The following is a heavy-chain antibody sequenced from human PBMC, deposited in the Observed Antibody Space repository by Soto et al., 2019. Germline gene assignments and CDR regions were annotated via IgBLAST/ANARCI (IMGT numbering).Heavy chain of an antibody. CDR2: INHSGST. Sequence: ASETLSLTCAVYGGSFSGYYWSWIRQPPGKGLEWIGEINHSGSTNYNPSLKSRVTISVDTSKNQFSLKLSSVTAADTAVFYCASYCGGDCYFNWFDPWGQGTLVTVSS. D-gene: IGHD2-21*02. CDR1: GGSFSGYY. V-gene: IGHV4-34*01. J-gene: IGHJ5*02. CDR3: ASYCGGDCYFNWFDP.